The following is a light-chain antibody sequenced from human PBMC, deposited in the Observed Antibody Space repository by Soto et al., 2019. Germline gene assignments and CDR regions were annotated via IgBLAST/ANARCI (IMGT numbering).Light chain of an antibody. Sequence: DIQMTQSRSSLSASVGGRLTICCRASQSISSYLNWYQQKPGKAPKLMIYAASSLQSGVPSRFSGSGYGTDFNLTISSLQTEDFASYYCQQSFSTPPTFGQGTKVDIK. CDR2: AAS. J-gene: IGKJ1*01. V-gene: IGKV1-39*01. CDR1: QSISSY. CDR3: QQSFSTPPT.